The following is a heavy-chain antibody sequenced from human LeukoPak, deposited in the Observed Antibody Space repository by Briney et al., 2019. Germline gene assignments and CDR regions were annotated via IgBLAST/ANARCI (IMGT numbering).Heavy chain of an antibody. J-gene: IGHJ4*02. CDR1: GYTFTSYG. CDR3: ARGGYDILTGYYALDY. Sequence: ASVKVSRKASGYTFTSYGISWVRQAPGQGLEWMGWISAYNGNTNYAQKLQGRVTMTTDTSTSTAYMELRSLRSDDTAVYYCARGGYDILTGYYALDYWGQGTLVTVSS. CDR2: ISAYNGNT. D-gene: IGHD3-9*01. V-gene: IGHV1-18*01.